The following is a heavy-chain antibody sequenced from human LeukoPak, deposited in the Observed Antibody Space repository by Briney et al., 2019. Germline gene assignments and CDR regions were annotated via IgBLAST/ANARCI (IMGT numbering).Heavy chain of an antibody. J-gene: IGHJ4*02. CDR2: IYYSGST. Sequence: SETLSLTCTVSGGSISSGDYYWRWIRQPPGKGLERIGYIYYSGSTYYNPSLKSRVTISVDTSKNQFSLKLSSVTAAYTAAHYCARVGAMVYAAPFDYWGQGTLVTVSS. CDR1: GGSISSGDYY. CDR3: ARVGAMVYAAPFDY. V-gene: IGHV4-30-4*08. D-gene: IGHD2-8*01.